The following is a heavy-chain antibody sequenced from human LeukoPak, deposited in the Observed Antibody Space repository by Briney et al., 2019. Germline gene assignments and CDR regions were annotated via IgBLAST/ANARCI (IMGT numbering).Heavy chain of an antibody. Sequence: GSLRLSCAASGFTVSSNYMSLVRQAPGKGLEWVSVIYSGGSTYYADSVKGRFTISRDNSKNTLYLQMNSLRAEDTAVYYCAREVAATRGYYYMDVWGKGTTVTVSS. D-gene: IGHD6-19*01. J-gene: IGHJ6*03. V-gene: IGHV3-66*02. CDR3: AREVAATRGYYYMDV. CDR1: GFTVSSNY. CDR2: IYSGGST.